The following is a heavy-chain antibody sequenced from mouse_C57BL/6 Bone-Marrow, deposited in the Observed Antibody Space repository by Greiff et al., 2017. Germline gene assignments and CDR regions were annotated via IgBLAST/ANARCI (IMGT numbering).Heavy chain of an antibody. CDR1: GFSLTSYG. CDR3: ARKSGWLLPHAMDY. J-gene: IGHJ4*01. V-gene: IGHV2-2*01. D-gene: IGHD2-3*01. CDR2: IRSGGST. Sequence: QGQLQQSGPGLVQPSQSLSIPCPVSGFSLTSYGVHWVRQSPGKGLEWLGVIRSGGSTDYTAAFISRLSISKDNSKSKVFFKMNSLQADDTAIYYCARKSGWLLPHAMDYWGQGTSVTVSS.